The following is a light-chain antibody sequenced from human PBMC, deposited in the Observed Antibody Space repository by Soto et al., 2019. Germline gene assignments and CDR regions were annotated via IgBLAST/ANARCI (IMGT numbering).Light chain of an antibody. CDR1: QSITTY. J-gene: IGKJ1*01. Sequence: DIQMTQSPSSLSASVGDRVTITCRASQSITTYLNWYRQKPGKAPKLLIYAASSLQSGVPSRFSGSGSGTDFTLTISDLQPDDFATYYCQQYENYFWTFGQGSKVDI. CDR3: QQYENYFWT. CDR2: AAS. V-gene: IGKV1-39*01.